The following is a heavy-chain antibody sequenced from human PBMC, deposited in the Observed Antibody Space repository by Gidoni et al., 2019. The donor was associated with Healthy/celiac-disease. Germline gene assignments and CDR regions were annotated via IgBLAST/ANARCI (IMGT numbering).Heavy chain of an antibody. CDR3: AKNVGEYDILTGYYGYFDY. CDR1: GFTFSSYA. Sequence: EVQLLESGGGLVQPGGSLRLSCAASGFTFSSYAMSWVRQAPGKGLEWVSASSGSGGSTYYADSVKGRFTISRDNSKNTLYLQMNSLRAEDTAVYYCAKNVGEYDILTGYYGYFDYWGQGTLVTVSS. CDR2: SSGSGGST. D-gene: IGHD3-9*01. V-gene: IGHV3-23*01. J-gene: IGHJ4*02.